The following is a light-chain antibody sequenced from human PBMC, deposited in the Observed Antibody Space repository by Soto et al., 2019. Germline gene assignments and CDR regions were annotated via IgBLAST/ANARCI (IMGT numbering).Light chain of an antibody. V-gene: IGKV2-24*01. Sequence: DFVLTQTPLSSPVTLGQPASISCRSSQSLVHSDGDTYLSWLQQRPGQPPRLLIYKISTRYSGVQDRFSGSGSGTDFTLKISRLEAEDVGIYYCMQATQFPYTFGQGTKLEIK. J-gene: IGKJ2*01. CDR1: QSLVHSDGDTY. CDR3: MQATQFPYT. CDR2: KIS.